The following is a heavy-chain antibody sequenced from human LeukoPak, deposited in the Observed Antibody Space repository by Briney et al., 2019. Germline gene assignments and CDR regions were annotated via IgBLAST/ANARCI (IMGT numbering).Heavy chain of an antibody. CDR3: ANRAGGNYYGSGSYFDY. Sequence: SVKVSCKASGGTFGSYAISWVRQAPGQGLEWMGGIIPIFGTANYAQKFQGRVTITADESTSTAYMELSSLRSEDTAVYYCANRAGGNYYGSGSYFDYWGQGTLVTVSS. V-gene: IGHV1-69*13. D-gene: IGHD3-10*01. CDR1: GGTFGSYA. J-gene: IGHJ4*02. CDR2: IIPIFGTA.